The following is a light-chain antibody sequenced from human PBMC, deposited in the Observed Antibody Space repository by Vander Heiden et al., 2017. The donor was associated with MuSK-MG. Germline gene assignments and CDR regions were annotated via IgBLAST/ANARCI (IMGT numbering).Light chain of an antibody. CDR2: SNN. CDR1: SSNIGSNT. V-gene: IGLV1-44*01. Sequence: QSVLTQPPSASGTPGQRVTISCSGSSSNIGSNTVNWYQQLPGTAPKLLIYSNNQRPSRVPDRFSGSKSGTSASPAISGLQSEDEADYYCAAWDDSLNTVFGGGTKLTVL. J-gene: IGLJ3*02. CDR3: AAWDDSLNTV.